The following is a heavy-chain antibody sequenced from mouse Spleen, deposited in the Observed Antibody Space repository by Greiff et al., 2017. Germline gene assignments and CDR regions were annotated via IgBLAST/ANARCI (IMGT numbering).Heavy chain of an antibody. CDR1: GFTFSDYY. CDR2: ISNGGGST. J-gene: IGHJ4*01. V-gene: IGHV5-12*02. CDR3: ASVYYGNLYYYAMDY. D-gene: IGHD2-1*01. Sequence: EVNLVESGGGLVQPGGSLKLSCATSGFTFSDYYMYWVRQTPEKRLEWVAYISNGGGSTYYPDTVKGRFTISRDNAKNTLYLQMSRLKSEDTAMYYCASVYYGNLYYYAMDYWGQGTSVTVSS.